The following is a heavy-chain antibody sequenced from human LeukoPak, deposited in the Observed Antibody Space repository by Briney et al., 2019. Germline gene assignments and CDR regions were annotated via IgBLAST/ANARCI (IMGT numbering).Heavy chain of an antibody. J-gene: IGHJ4*02. CDR2: IKSDGSRT. D-gene: IGHD6-19*01. CDR1: GFTFSNYW. CDR3: AKVRYFGSGWYLLGY. V-gene: IGHV3-74*01. Sequence: GGSLRLSCAASGFTFSNYWMHWVRQAPGKGLVWVSRIKSDGSRTDYADSVKGRFTISRDNAKNSLYLQMNSLRAEDTAVYYCAKVRYFGSGWYLLGYWGQGTLVTVSS.